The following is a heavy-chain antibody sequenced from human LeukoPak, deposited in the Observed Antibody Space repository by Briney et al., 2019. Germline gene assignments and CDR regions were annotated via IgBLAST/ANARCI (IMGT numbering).Heavy chain of an antibody. CDR1: GDSISSYY. CDR2: IYTSGST. V-gene: IGHV4-4*07. Sequence: SETLSLTCTVSGDSISSYYWSWIRQPAGKGLEWIGRIYTSGSTNYNPSLKSRVTMSLDTSKNQFSLKLSSVTAADTAVYYCARHQRGNSDAFDIWGQGTMVTVSS. D-gene: IGHD4-23*01. J-gene: IGHJ3*02. CDR3: ARHQRGNSDAFDI.